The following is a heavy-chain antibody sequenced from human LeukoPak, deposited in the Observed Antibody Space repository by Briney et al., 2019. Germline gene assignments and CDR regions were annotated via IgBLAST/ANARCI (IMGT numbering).Heavy chain of an antibody. D-gene: IGHD3-10*01. V-gene: IGHV5-10-1*01. J-gene: IGHJ4*02. CDR1: GYXFTSYW. CDR3: ARARGDHYPFDY. Sequence: GESLKISCNGYGYXFTSYWIVWVRQMPGKGLEWMGRIDPSDSYTNYSPSLQGHVTISADKSITAAYLQWSNLKASDTAMYYCARARGDHYPFDYWGQGTLVTVSS. CDR2: IDPSDSYT.